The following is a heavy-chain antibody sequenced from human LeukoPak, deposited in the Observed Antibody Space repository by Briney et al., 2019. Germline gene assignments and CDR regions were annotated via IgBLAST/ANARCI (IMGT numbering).Heavy chain of an antibody. V-gene: IGHV3-23*01. D-gene: IGHD3-16*01. CDR3: ASQDPYLGFDY. J-gene: IGHJ4*02. CDR2: ISGSGGST. CDR1: GSTFSSYA. Sequence: PGGSLRLSCAASGSTFSSYAMSWVRQAPGKGLEWVSAISGSGGSTYYADSVKGRFTISRDNAKNSLYLQMNSLRAEDTAVYYCASQDPYLGFDYWGQGTLVTVSS.